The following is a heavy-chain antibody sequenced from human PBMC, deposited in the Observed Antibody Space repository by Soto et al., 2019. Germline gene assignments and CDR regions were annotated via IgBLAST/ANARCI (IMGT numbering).Heavy chain of an antibody. CDR1: GFTFSSNG. J-gene: IGHJ6*02. D-gene: IGHD6-13*01. CDR2: ISYDGSNK. V-gene: IGHV3-30*18. CDR3: AKDHAPKYSSSWYYYYGMDV. Sequence: QVQLVESGGGVVQPGRSLRLSCAASGFTFSSNGMHWVRQAPGKGLEWVAVISYDGSNKYYADSVKGRFTISRDNSKNTLYLQMNSLRAEDTAVYYCAKDHAPKYSSSWYYYYGMDVWGQGTTVTVSS.